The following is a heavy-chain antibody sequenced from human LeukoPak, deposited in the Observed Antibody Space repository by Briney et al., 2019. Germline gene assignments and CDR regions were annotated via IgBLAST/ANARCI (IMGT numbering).Heavy chain of an antibody. V-gene: IGHV3-30*02. Sequence: GGSLRLSCAASGFTFSSYGMHWVRQAPGKGLEWVAFIRCDGSNKYYADSVKGRFTISRDNSKNTLYLQMNSLRAEDTAVYYCAKGQASHGYSSTRHPITFDYWGQGTLVTVSS. J-gene: IGHJ4*02. CDR2: IRCDGSNK. CDR1: GFTFSSYG. CDR3: AKGQASHGYSSTRHPITFDY. D-gene: IGHD6-13*01.